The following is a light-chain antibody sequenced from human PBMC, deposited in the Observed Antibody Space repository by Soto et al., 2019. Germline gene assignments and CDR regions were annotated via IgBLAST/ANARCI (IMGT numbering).Light chain of an antibody. Sequence: DIQMTQSPSSLSASVGDRVTITCRASQSISSYLNWYQQKPGKAPKXLIYAASSLQSGVPSRFSGSGSGTDFTITISSLQPEDCATYYCQQSYSTPLTFGGGTKVEIK. CDR2: AAS. J-gene: IGKJ4*01. CDR3: QQSYSTPLT. V-gene: IGKV1-39*01. CDR1: QSISSY.